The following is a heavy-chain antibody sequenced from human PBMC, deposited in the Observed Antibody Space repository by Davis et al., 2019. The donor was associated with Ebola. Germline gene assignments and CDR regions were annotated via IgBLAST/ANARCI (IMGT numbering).Heavy chain of an antibody. Sequence: PGGSLRLSCAASGFTFSGYAMSWVRQAPGKGLEWVSALRGSGDNTYYADSVKGRFTISRDNSKNTLYLQMNNLRDEDTAVYYCAKKDHFSSSISGYFESWGQGTLVTVSS. CDR2: LRGSGDNT. J-gene: IGHJ4*02. V-gene: IGHV3-23*01. D-gene: IGHD6-6*01. CDR1: GFTFSGYA. CDR3: AKKDHFSSSISGYFES.